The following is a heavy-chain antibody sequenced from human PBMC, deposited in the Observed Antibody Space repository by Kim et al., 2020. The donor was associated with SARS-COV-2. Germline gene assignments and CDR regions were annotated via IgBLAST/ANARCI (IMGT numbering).Heavy chain of an antibody. CDR2: INPSGGST. Sequence: ASVKVSCKASGYTFTSYYMHWVRQAPGQGLEWMGIINPSGGSTSYAQKFQSRVTMTRDTSTRTVYMELSSLRSEDTAVYYCARTLVAAGTPGHWGQGTLVAVSS. V-gene: IGHV1-46*01. CDR3: ARTLVAAGTPGH. J-gene: IGHJ1*01. CDR1: GYTFTSYY. D-gene: IGHD6-13*01.